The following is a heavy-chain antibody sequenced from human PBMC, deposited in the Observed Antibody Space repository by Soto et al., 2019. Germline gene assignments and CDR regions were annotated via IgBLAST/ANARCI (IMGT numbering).Heavy chain of an antibody. V-gene: IGHV4-39*01. D-gene: IGHD3-3*01. CDR1: GGSISSSSYY. J-gene: IGHJ6*02. Sequence: TVSGGSISSSSYYWGWIRQPPGKGLEWIGSIYYSGSTYYNPSLKSRVTISVDTSKNQFSLKLSSVTAADTAVYYCARVGGDYYYYYGMDVWGQGTTVTVSS. CDR3: ARVGGDYYYYYGMDV. CDR2: IYYSGST.